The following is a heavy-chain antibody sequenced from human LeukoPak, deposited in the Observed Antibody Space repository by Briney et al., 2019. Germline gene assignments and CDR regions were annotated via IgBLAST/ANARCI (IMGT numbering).Heavy chain of an antibody. CDR3: AKDIYIYGYAYYFDS. J-gene: IGHJ4*02. CDR2: ISGSGGST. CDR1: GFTFSSYV. V-gene: IGHV3-23*01. Sequence: GGSLRLSCAASGFTFSSYVMSWVRQAPGKGLEWVSTISGSGGSTYYADSVKGRFTISRDISKNTLYLQMNSLRAEDTAVYYCAKDIYIYGYAYYFDSWGQGTLVTVSS. D-gene: IGHD3-16*01.